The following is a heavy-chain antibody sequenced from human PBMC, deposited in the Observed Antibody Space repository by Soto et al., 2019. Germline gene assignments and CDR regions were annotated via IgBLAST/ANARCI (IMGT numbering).Heavy chain of an antibody. CDR1: GYTFTSYD. CDR3: ARSPAYYYDSSGLLDY. CDR2: MNPNSGNT. J-gene: IGHJ4*02. V-gene: IGHV1-8*01. D-gene: IGHD3-22*01. Sequence: QVQLVQSGAEVKKPGASVKVSCKASGYTFTSYDINWVRQATGQGLEWMGWMNPNSGNTGYAQKFQGRVSMARNTSISTAYMELSSLRSEATAVYYCARSPAYYYDSSGLLDYWCQGALVTVSS.